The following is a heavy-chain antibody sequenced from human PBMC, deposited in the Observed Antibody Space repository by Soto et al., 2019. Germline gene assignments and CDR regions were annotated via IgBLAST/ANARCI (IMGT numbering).Heavy chain of an antibody. CDR2: INHRGSS. V-gene: IGHV4-34*01. CDR1: GGSLSGYY. Sequence: TLSLTCAVNGGSLSGYYWSWIRQSPGKGLEWIGEINHRGSSDYNPSLKSRVTISIDASKNHVTLELTSVTAADTAVYYCARSDNRNSLYGVDVWGQGTAVTVSS. D-gene: IGHD1-7*01. J-gene: IGHJ6*02. CDR3: ARSDNRNSLYGVDV.